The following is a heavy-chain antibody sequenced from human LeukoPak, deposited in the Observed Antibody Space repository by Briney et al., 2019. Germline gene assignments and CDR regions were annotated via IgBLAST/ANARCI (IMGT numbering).Heavy chain of an antibody. J-gene: IGHJ4*02. CDR2: ISSSSSYI. Sequence: GSLRLSCAASGFTFSSYSMNWVRQAPGKGLEWVSSISSSSSYIYYADSVKGRFTISRDNAKNSLYLQMNSLRAEDTAVYYCARKATMKPFDYWGQGTLVTVSS. V-gene: IGHV3-21*01. CDR1: GFTFSSYS. CDR3: ARKATMKPFDY. D-gene: IGHD5-24*01.